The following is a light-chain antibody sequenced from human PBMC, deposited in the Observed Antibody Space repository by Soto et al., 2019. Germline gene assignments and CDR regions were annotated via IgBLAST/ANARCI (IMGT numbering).Light chain of an antibody. CDR3: SIVTNTTTPWL. Sequence: QSALTQPPSASGSPGQSVTISCTGTSNDVGLYDYVSWYQQHPGQVPKLLISEVNKRASGVPHRFSGSKSGNTASLTVSGLQAEDEADYYCSIVTNTTTPWLFGGGTKLTVL. J-gene: IGLJ3*02. CDR1: SNDVGLYDY. V-gene: IGLV2-8*01. CDR2: EVN.